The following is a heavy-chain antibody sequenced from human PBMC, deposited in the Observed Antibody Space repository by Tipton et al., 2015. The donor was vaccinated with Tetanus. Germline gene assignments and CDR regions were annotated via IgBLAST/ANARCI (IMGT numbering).Heavy chain of an antibody. D-gene: IGHD2-21*01. CDR1: GGSFSDYF. CDR2: INYTGIT. CDR3: AASVVRGFDP. Sequence: TLSLTCAVHGGSFSDYFWSWIRQSPGKGRKWIGEINYTGITRYNPSLKSRVTMSVNTSKKQISLQLKSVTAADTAVYYCAASVVRGFDPWGQGARVTVSS. V-gene: IGHV4-34*01. J-gene: IGHJ5*02.